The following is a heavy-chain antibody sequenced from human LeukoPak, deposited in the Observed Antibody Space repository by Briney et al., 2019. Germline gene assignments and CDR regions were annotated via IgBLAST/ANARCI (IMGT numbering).Heavy chain of an antibody. Sequence: SETLSLTCGVSGGSISSNNWWSWVRQPPGKGLEWIGEMYHSGSTNYNPSLKSLVNISVDKSKNQFSLALTSVTPADTAVYYCARDVGARLPGYWGQGILVTVSS. CDR1: GGSISSNNW. CDR3: ARDVGARLPGY. J-gene: IGHJ4*02. V-gene: IGHV4-4*02. CDR2: MYHSGST. D-gene: IGHD6-6*01.